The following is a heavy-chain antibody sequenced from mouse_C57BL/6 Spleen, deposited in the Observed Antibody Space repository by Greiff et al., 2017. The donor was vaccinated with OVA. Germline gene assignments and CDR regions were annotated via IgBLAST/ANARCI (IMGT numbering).Heavy chain of an antibody. J-gene: IGHJ3*01. CDR2: IWSGGST. CDR3: ARTGGTYGSTWFAY. D-gene: IGHD1-1*01. Sequence: VKLMESGPGLVQPSQSLSITCTVSGFSLTSYGVHWVRQSPGKGLEWLGVIWSGGSTDYNAAFISRLSISKDNSKSQVFFKMNSLQADDTAIYYCARTGGTYGSTWFAYWGQGTLVTVSA. V-gene: IGHV2-2*01. CDR1: GFSLTSYG.